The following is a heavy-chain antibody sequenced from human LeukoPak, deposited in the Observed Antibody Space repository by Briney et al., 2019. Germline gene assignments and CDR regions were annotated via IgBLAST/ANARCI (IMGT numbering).Heavy chain of an antibody. Sequence: GASVRVSCKASGYTFTDYNMHWVRQAPGQGLEWMGRIILNSGTTYYAQRFQGRVTVTRDMSVNTINMELSSLSSDDSAVYYCTRGNNFAFEIWGQGTMFTVSS. CDR2: IILNSGTT. CDR1: GYTFTDYN. J-gene: IGHJ3*02. D-gene: IGHD5-24*01. CDR3: TRGNNFAFEI. V-gene: IGHV1-2*06.